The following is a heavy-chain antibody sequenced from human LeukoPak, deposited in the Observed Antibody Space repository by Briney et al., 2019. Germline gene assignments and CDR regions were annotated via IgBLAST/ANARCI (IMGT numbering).Heavy chain of an antibody. V-gene: IGHV3-11*05. CDR3: ARDAVSLAAAGTSDY. CDR1: GFTFSDYY. D-gene: IGHD6-13*01. Sequence: PGGSLRLSCAASGFTFSDYYMSWIRQAPGKGLEWVSYISSSSSYTNYADSVKGRFTISRDNAKNSLYLQMNSLRAEDTAVYYCARDAVSLAAAGTSDYWGQGSLATVSS. CDR2: ISSSSSYT. J-gene: IGHJ4*02.